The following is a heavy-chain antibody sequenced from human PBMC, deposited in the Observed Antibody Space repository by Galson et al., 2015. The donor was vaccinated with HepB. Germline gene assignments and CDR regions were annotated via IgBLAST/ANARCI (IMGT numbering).Heavy chain of an antibody. CDR2: ISYDGSNK. J-gene: IGHJ5*02. CDR1: GFTFSSYA. V-gene: IGHV3-30-3*01. CDR3: ARDGSGSYSHWFDP. Sequence: SLRLSCAASGFTFSSYAMHWVRQAPGKGLEWVAVISYDGSNKYYADSVQGRFTISRDNSKNTLYLQMNSLRAEDTAVYYCARDGSGSYSHWFDPWGQGTLVTVSS. D-gene: IGHD1-26*01.